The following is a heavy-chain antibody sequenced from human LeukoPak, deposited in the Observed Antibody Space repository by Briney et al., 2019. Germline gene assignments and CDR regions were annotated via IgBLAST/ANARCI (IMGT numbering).Heavy chain of an antibody. CDR1: GFNFSSYSMN. J-gene: IGHJ6*03. Sequence: PGGSLRLSCAASGFNFSSYSMNWVRQAPGKGLEWIGSIYYSGSTYYSPSLTSRVTISVDTSKNQFSLKLSSVTAADTAVYYYARSFGVVIGRSYYYYMDVWGKGTTVTVSS. D-gene: IGHD3-3*01. CDR3: ARSFGVVIGRSYYYYMDV. CDR2: IYYSGST. V-gene: IGHV4-59*05.